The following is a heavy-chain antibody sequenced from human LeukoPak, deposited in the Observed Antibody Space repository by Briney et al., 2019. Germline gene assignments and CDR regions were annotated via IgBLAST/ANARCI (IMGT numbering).Heavy chain of an antibody. J-gene: IGHJ4*02. V-gene: IGHV3-48*01. CDR2: ISSSSSTI. CDR3: ASAYMHSSSFLYFDY. D-gene: IGHD6-6*01. Sequence: PGGSLRLSCAASGFTFSSYSMNWVRQAPGKGLEWVSYISSSSSTIYYADSVKGRFTISRDNAKNSLYLQMNILRAEDTAVYYCASAYMHSSSFLYFDYWGQGTLVTVSS. CDR1: GFTFSSYS.